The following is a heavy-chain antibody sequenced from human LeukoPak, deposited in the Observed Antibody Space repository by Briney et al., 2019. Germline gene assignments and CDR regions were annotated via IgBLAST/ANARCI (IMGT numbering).Heavy chain of an antibody. CDR1: GGSISSGSYY. CDR2: IYTSGST. Sequence: SQTLSLTCTVSGGSISSGSYYWSWIRQPAGKGLEWIGRIYTSGSTNYNPSLKSRVTISVDTSKNQFSLKLSSVTAADTAVYYCARATGWEQQLVDAFDIWGQGTMVTVSS. V-gene: IGHV4-61*02. D-gene: IGHD6-13*01. J-gene: IGHJ3*02. CDR3: ARATGWEQQLVDAFDI.